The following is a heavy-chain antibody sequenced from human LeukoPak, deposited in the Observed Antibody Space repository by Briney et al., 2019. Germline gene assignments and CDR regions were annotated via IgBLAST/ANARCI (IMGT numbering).Heavy chain of an antibody. Sequence: GGSLRLSCAASGFTFGSYSMNWVRQAPGKGLEWVSSISSSSSYIYYADSVKDRFTISRDNSKNTLYLQADSLRDEDTALYYCTIPGYCSGGRCSDRFLSLRGHIHWGQGTLVTVFS. CDR1: GFTFGSYS. CDR3: TIPGYCSGGRCSDRFLSLRGHIH. CDR2: ISSSSSYI. J-gene: IGHJ4*02. V-gene: IGHV3-21*01. D-gene: IGHD2-15*01.